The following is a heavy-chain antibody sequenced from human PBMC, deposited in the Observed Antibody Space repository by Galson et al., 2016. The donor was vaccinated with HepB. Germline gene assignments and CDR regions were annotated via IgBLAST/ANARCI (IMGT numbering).Heavy chain of an antibody. CDR3: ARDYRLSAAVGSSPDP. D-gene: IGHD6-13*01. V-gene: IGHV3-11*06. CDR1: GFPFSDYY. J-gene: IGHJ5*02. Sequence: SLRLSCAASGFPFSDYYMRWIRQAPGKGLEWISYISSSSIYTNYADSVKGRFTISRDNANNSLYLQMNSLRAEDTAVYYCARDYRLSAAVGSSPDPWGQGTLVTVSS. CDR2: ISSSSIYT.